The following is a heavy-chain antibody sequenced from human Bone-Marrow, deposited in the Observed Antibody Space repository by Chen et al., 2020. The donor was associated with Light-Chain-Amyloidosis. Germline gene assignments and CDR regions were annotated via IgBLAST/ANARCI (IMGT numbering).Heavy chain of an antibody. D-gene: IGHD3-9*01. V-gene: IGHV3-23*04. CDR3: AKDISYDDILPGYPADAFDI. CDR2: ISGSGGSR. Sequence: EVQLVESGGGLLQRGGSLRLSCAASGFAFSSYAMSWVRQAPGKGLEWVATISGSGGSRYYGDSVKCRLTISRDNSENALFLKMNSLRAEDTAVYYCAKDISYDDILPGYPADAFDIWGQGTMVTVSS. J-gene: IGHJ3*02. CDR1: GFAFSSYA.